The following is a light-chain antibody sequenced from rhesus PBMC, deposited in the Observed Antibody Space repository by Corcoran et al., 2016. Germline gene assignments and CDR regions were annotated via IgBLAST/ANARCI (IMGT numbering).Light chain of an antibody. CDR2: RAS. J-gene: IGKJ4*01. CDR3: QQLDTSPIT. Sequence: DIQMTQSPSSLSASVGDRVTITCRASQGLSNWLAWYQQKPGKAPNLLIYRASNLAPGVQSRVSGSGSGTVFTLTIRSLQPEAIATYYCQQLDTSPITFGGGTKVEI. V-gene: IGKV1-69*01. CDR1: QGLSNW.